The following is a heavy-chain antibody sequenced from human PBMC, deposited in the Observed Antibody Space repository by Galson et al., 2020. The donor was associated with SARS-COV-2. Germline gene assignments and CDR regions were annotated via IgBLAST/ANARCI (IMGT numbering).Heavy chain of an antibody. CDR3: AKDYAIIGPYYGMDV. CDR1: GFTFRSYA. D-gene: IGHD2-8*01. CDR2: ISASGGST. Sequence: GGSLRLSCAASGFTFRSYAMSWVRQPPGKGLEWVSAISASGGSTYYADSGKGRFTISRDNSKNTLYLQMNSLRAEDTAVYYCAKDYAIIGPYYGMDVWGQGTTVTVSS. J-gene: IGHJ6*02. V-gene: IGHV3-23*01.